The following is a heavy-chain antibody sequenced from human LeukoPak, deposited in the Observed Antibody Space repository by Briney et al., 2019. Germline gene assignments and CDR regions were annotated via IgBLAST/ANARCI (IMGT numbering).Heavy chain of an antibody. V-gene: IGHV1-46*01. Sequence: ASVKVSCKASGHTFTSYYMHWVRQAPGQGLEWMGIINPSGGSTSYAQKFQGRVTMTRDMSTSTAYMELKRLRSDDTAVYYCARVMNREGTNYWGQGTPVTVSS. D-gene: IGHD1-14*01. CDR3: ARVMNREGTNY. CDR1: GHTFTSYY. CDR2: INPSGGST. J-gene: IGHJ4*02.